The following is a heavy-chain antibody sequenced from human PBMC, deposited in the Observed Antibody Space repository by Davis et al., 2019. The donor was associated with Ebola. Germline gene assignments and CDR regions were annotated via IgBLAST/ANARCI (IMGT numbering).Heavy chain of an antibody. CDR2: IYSGGST. CDR1: GFTVSSNY. CDR3: ARDPSGGMATIFHFDY. J-gene: IGHJ4*02. V-gene: IGHV3-66*01. Sequence: PGGSLRLSCAASGFTVSSNYMSWVRQAPGKGLEWVSVIYSGGSTYYADSVKGRFTISRDNSKNTLYLQMNSLRAEDTAVYYCARDPSGGMATIFHFDYWGQGTLVTVSS. D-gene: IGHD5-24*01.